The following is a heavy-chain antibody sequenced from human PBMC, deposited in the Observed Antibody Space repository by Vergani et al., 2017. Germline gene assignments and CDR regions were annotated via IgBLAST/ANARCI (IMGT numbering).Heavy chain of an antibody. D-gene: IGHD2-8*01. Sequence: QVQLVESGGGVVQPGRSLRLSCAASGFTFSSHGVHWVRQAPGKGLEWVAVISYDGSNKYYADSVKGRFTISRDNSKNTLYLQMNSLREADKAVYYCAKDPDNGVCDYWGQGTLVTVSS. CDR3: AKDPDNGVCDY. CDR1: GFTFSSHG. CDR2: ISYDGSNK. J-gene: IGHJ4*02. V-gene: IGHV3-30*18.